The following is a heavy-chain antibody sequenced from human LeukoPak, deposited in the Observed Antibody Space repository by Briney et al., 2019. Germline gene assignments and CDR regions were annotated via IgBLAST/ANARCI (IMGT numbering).Heavy chain of an antibody. CDR3: ARGRGGGLRAFDI. CDR2: INHSGST. V-gene: IGHV4-34*01. D-gene: IGHD3-16*01. Sequence: PSETLSLTCAVYGGSFSGYYWSWIRQPPGKGLEWIGEINHSGSTNYNPSLTSRVTISVDTSKNQFSLKLSSVTAADTAVYYCARGRGGGLRAFDIWGQGTMVTVSS. J-gene: IGHJ3*02. CDR1: GGSFSGYY.